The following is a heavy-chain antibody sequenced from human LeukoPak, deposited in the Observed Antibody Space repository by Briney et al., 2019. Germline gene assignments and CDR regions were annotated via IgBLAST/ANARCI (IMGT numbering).Heavy chain of an antibody. D-gene: IGHD1-1*01. CDR1: GFTFSDYY. CDR2: ISSSGNTI. CDR3: ARRGVQLQRISWFDP. J-gene: IGHJ5*02. Sequence: PGGSLRLSCAASGFTFSDYYMSWIRQAPGKGLEWVSYISSSGNTIYYADSVKGRFTNSRDNAKNSLYLQMNSLRAEDTAVYYCARRGVQLQRISWFDPWGQGTLVTVSS. V-gene: IGHV3-11*01.